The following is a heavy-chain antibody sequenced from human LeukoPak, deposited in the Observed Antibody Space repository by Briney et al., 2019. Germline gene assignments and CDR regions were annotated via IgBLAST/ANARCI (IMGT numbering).Heavy chain of an antibody. CDR1: GFTFSSYW. CDR2: INSDGSST. D-gene: IGHD1-20*01. J-gene: IGHJ4*02. V-gene: IGHV3-74*01. Sequence: GGSLRLSCAASGFTFSSYWVHWVRQAPGKGLVWVSRINSDGSSTSYADSVKGRFTISRDNAKNTLYLQMNSLRAEDTAVYYCARSVTGTLWFDYWGQGTLVTVSS. CDR3: ARSVTGTLWFDY.